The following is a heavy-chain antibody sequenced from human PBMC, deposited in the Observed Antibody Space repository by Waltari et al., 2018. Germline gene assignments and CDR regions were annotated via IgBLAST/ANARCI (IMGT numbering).Heavy chain of an antibody. D-gene: IGHD1-26*01. CDR3: ARAMGGYEYFQH. V-gene: IGHV1-3*01. J-gene: IGHJ1*01. CDR2: INAGNGNT. Sequence: QVQLVQSGAEVKKPGASVKVSCKASGYTFTSYAMHWVRQAPGQRLEWMGWINAGNGNTKYSQKFQGRVTITRDTSASTAYMELSSLRSEDTAVYYCARAMGGYEYFQHWGQGTLVTVSS. CDR1: GYTFTSYA.